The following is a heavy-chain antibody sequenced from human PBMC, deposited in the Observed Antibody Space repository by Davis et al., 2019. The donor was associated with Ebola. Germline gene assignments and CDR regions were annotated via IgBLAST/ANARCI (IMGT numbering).Heavy chain of an antibody. D-gene: IGHD6-25*01. V-gene: IGHV1-3*01. CDR2: INAGNGNT. CDR3: ARDLGSDIYYYGMDV. Sequence: ALVKVSCKASGYSFTTYAMHWVRQAPGQRLEWMGWINAGNGNTKYSQKFQGRVTITRDTSASTAYMELSSLRSEDTAVYYCARDLGSDIYYYGMDVWGQGTTVTVSS. CDR1: GYSFTTYA. J-gene: IGHJ6*02.